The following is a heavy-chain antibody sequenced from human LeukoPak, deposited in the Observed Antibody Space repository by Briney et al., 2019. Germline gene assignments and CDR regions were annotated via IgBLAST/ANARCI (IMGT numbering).Heavy chain of an antibody. V-gene: IGHV4-4*02. CDR1: GGSVTSTNW. CDR2: FHVDGRT. D-gene: IGHD3-3*01. J-gene: IGHJ4*02. Sequence: SETLSLTCGVSGGSVTSTNWWTWVRQPPGKGLEWIGEFHVDGRTNYNPSLKSRLTLSVDLSENHISLRLTSVTAADTAVYYCAREGGFYRPLDYSGQGTLVTVSS. CDR3: AREGGFYRPLDY.